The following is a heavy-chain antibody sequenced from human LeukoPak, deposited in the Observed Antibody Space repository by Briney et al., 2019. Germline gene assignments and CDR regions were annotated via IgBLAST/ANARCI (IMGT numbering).Heavy chain of an antibody. CDR1: GGSFSGYY. D-gene: IGHD1-26*01. V-gene: IGHV4-34*01. J-gene: IGHJ5*02. Sequence: PSETLSLTCAVYGGSFSGYYWSWIRQPPGKGLEWIGEINHSGSTNYNPSLKSRVTISVDTSKNQFSLKLSSVTAADTAVYYCARGRVGGTWGQGTLVTVSS. CDR3: ARGRVGGT. CDR2: INHSGST.